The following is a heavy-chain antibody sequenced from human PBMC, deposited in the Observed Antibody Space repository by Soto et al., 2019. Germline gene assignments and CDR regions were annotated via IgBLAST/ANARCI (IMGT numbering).Heavy chain of an antibody. J-gene: IGHJ6*02. CDR3: ARVPRYYDFWSGYYSPPYYYGMDV. Sequence: GASVKVTCKDSGYTFTSYGISWVRQATGQGLEWMGWISAYNGNTNYAQKLQGRVTMTTDTSTSTAYMELGSLRSDDTAVYYCARVPRYYDFWSGYYSPPYYYGMDVWGQGTTVTVSS. V-gene: IGHV1-18*01. CDR2: ISAYNGNT. D-gene: IGHD3-3*01. CDR1: GYTFTSYG.